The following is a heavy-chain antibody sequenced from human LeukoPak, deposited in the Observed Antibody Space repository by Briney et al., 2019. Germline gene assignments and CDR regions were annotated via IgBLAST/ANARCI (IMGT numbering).Heavy chain of an antibody. D-gene: IGHD1-1*01. V-gene: IGHV3-23*01. CDR2: ISAGGGST. Sequence: PGGSLRLSCAASGFTFSSYSLTWVRQAPGKGLEWVSLISAGGGSTYYADSVKGRFTISRDNSKNTLYLQVNSLRAEDTAIYYCAKAPPYTKYFDYWGQGTLLTVSS. CDR3: AKAPPYTKYFDY. J-gene: IGHJ4*02. CDR1: GFTFSSYS.